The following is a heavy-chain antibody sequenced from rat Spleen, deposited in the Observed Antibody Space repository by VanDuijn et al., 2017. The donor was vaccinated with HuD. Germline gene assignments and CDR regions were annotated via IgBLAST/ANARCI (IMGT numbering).Heavy chain of an antibody. D-gene: IGHD1-1*01. CDR2: IIYDGSRT. Sequence: EVQLVESGGGLVQPGRSLKLSCAASGFTFSDYGMAWVRQAPKKGLEWVATIIYDGSRTYYRDSVKGRFTVSRDNARGTQYLQMDSLRSEDTATYYCARLRYSGDGYYFDYWGQGVMVTVSS. V-gene: IGHV5S10*01. CDR3: ARLRYSGDGYYFDY. CDR1: GFTFSDYG. J-gene: IGHJ2*01.